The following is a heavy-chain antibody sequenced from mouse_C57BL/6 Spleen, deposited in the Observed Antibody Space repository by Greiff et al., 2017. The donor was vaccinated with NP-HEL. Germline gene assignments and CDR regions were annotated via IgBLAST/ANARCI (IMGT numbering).Heavy chain of an antibody. J-gene: IGHJ2*01. CDR2: IYPGDGDT. CDR1: GYAFSSSW. D-gene: IGHD1-1*01. Sequence: VQLQQSGPELVKPGASVKISCKASGYAFSSSWMNWVKQRPGKGLEWIGRIYPGDGDTNYNGKFKGKATLTAEKSSSTAYMQLSSLTSEDSAVYFCEYYGSSYGYWGQGTTLTVSS. V-gene: IGHV1-82*01. CDR3: EYYGSSYGY.